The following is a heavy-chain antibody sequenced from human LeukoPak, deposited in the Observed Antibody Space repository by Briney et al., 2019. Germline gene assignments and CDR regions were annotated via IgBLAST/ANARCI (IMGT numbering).Heavy chain of an antibody. CDR2: INPNSGGT. Sequence: ASVKVSCKASGYTFTDYYMHWVRQAPGQGLEWMGRINPNSGGTYFAQKFQGRVTMTRDTSISTASMELSSLRSDDTAVYYCTRATSVVVPAADHYYYGMDVWGQGTTVTVSS. CDR1: GYTFTDYY. V-gene: IGHV1-2*06. D-gene: IGHD2-2*01. CDR3: TRATSVVVPAADHYYYGMDV. J-gene: IGHJ6*02.